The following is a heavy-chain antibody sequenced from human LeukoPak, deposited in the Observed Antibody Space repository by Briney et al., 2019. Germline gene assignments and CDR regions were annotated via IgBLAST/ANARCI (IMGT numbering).Heavy chain of an antibody. CDR3: ARWDSSSWYGRRDYFDY. Sequence: GASVKVSCKASGYTFTSYGISWVRQAPGQGLEWMGWISAYNGNTNYAQKLQGRVTMTTDTSTSTAYMELRSLRSEDTAVYYCARWDSSSWYGRRDYFDYWGQGTLVTVSS. CDR2: ISAYNGNT. V-gene: IGHV1-18*01. D-gene: IGHD6-13*01. J-gene: IGHJ4*02. CDR1: GYTFTSYG.